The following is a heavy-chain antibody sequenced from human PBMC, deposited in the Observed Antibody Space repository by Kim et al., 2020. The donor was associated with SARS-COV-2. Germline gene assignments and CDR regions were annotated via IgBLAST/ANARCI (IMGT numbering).Heavy chain of an antibody. J-gene: IGHJ2*01. Sequence: SVKVSCKASGFTFTSSAMQWVRQARGQRLEWIGWIVVGSGNTNYAQKFQERVTITRDMSTSTAYMELSSLRSEDTAVYYCAAAGGYYPGYWYFDLWGRGTLVTVSS. CDR3: AAAGGYYPGYWYFDL. V-gene: IGHV1-58*02. D-gene: IGHD3-22*01. CDR1: GFTFTSSA. CDR2: IVVGSGNT.